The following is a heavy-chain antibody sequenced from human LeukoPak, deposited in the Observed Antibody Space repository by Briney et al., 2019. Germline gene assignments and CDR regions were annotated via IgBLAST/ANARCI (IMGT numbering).Heavy chain of an antibody. CDR3: ATRYGSGSYHMDV. V-gene: IGHV3-66*01. Sequence: GGSLRLSCAASGFTVSNYMSWVRQAPGKGLEWVSVIYTGGGTYYADSVKGRFTISRDNSKNTLYLQMNSLRAEDTAVYCCATRYGSGSYHMDVWGQGTTVTVSS. D-gene: IGHD3-10*01. CDR1: GFTVSNY. J-gene: IGHJ6*02. CDR2: IYTGGGT.